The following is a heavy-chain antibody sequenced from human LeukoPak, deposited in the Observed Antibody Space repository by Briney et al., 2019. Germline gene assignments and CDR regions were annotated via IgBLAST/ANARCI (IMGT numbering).Heavy chain of an antibody. Sequence: ASVKVSCKASGYTFTSYDINWVRQATGQGLEWMGWMNPNSGNTGYAQKFQGRVTMTRNTSISTAYMELSSLRSEDTAVYYCAKDSVRVAFSDSWGQGTLVTVSS. CDR1: GYTFTSYD. J-gene: IGHJ4*02. V-gene: IGHV1-8*01. D-gene: IGHD2-15*01. CDR2: MNPNSGNT. CDR3: AKDSVRVAFSDS.